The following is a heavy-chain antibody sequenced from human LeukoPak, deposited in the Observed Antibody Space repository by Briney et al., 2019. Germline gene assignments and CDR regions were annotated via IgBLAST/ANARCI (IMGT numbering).Heavy chain of an antibody. Sequence: SETLSLTCAVFDWSFTGHYWTWIRQSPGKGLEWIGEINHSGSTRYNPSLKSRVTISVDTSKNQFSLKLSSVTAADTAVYYCARASYGSGSYYPSPWGQGTLVTVSS. CDR1: DWSFTGHY. CDR3: ARASYGSGSYYPSP. V-gene: IGHV4-34*01. D-gene: IGHD3-10*01. CDR2: INHSGST. J-gene: IGHJ5*02.